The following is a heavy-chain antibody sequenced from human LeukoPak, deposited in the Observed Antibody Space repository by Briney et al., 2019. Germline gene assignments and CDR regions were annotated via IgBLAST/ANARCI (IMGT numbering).Heavy chain of an antibody. CDR3: ARGDTHYDSSGYYLGY. CDR1: GGTFSSYA. J-gene: IGHJ4*02. D-gene: IGHD3-22*01. V-gene: IGHV1-69*06. Sequence: ASVKVSCKASGGTFSSYAISWVQQAPGQGLEWMGGIIPIFGTTNYAQKFQGRVTITADKSTSTAYMELSSLRSEDTAVYYCARGDTHYDSSGYYLGYWGQGTLVTVSS. CDR2: IIPIFGTT.